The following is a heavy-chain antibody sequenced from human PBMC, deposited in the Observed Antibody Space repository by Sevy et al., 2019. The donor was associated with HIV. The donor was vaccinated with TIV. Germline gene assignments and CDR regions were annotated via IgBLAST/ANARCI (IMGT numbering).Heavy chain of an antibody. Sequence: GGSLRLSCAASGFTFSSYAMHWVRQAPGKGLEWVAVISYDGSNKYYADSGKGRFTISSDNSKNKLYLQMNSLRAEDTAVYYCARDQYYDSSGSPYFDYWGQGTLVTVSS. D-gene: IGHD3-22*01. J-gene: IGHJ4*02. CDR1: GFTFSSYA. CDR2: ISYDGSNK. CDR3: ARDQYYDSSGSPYFDY. V-gene: IGHV3-30-3*01.